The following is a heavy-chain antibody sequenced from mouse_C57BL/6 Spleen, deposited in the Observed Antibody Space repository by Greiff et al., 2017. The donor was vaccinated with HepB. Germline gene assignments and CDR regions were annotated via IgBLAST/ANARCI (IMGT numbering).Heavy chain of an antibody. J-gene: IGHJ4*01. CDR1: GYTFTDYY. CDR2: INPYNGGT. V-gene: IGHV1-19*01. Sequence: VQLKESGPVLVKPGASVKMSCKASGYTFTDYYMNWVKQSHGKSLEWIGVINPYNGGTSYNQKFKGKATLTVDKSSSTAYMELNSLTSEDSAVYYCARVDAMDYWGQGTSVTVSS. CDR3: ARVDAMDY.